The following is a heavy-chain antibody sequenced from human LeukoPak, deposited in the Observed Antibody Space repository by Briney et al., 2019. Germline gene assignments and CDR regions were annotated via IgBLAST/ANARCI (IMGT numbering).Heavy chain of an antibody. CDR3: AKGLGYCSGGSCYDGIDY. J-gene: IGHJ4*02. D-gene: IGHD2-15*01. CDR1: GFTFSSYA. Sequence: GGSLRLSCAASGFTFSSYAMHWVRQAPGKGLEWVAVISYDGSNKYYADSVKGRFTISRDNSKNSLYLQMNSLRTEDTALYYCAKGLGYCSGGSCYDGIDYWGQGTLVTVSS. CDR2: ISYDGSNK. V-gene: IGHV3-30-3*01.